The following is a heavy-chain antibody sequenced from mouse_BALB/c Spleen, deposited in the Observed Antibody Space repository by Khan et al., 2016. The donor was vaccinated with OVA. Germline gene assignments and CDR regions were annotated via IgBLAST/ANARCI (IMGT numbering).Heavy chain of an antibody. V-gene: IGHV14-3*02. CDR3: ATPYGNPFAY. D-gene: IGHD2-1*01. CDR2: IDPANGNI. J-gene: IGHJ3*01. Sequence: VQLQQSGAELVKPGASVKLSCTASGFNIKDTYIHWVKQRPEQGLEWIGRIDPANGNIKYDSKFQDKATITADTSSNTAFLQLISLTSEDTAVYYCATPYGNPFAYGGQGTLGSVSA. CDR1: GFNIKDTY.